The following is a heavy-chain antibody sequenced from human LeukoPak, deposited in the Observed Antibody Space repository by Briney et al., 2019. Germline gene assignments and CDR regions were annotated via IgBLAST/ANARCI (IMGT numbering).Heavy chain of an antibody. CDR2: ISGSGGST. CDR1: GFTFSSYA. J-gene: IGHJ4*02. V-gene: IGHV3-23*01. D-gene: IGHD2-8*01. CDR3: AKKGPHCTNGVCYTKYYFDY. Sequence: PGGSLRLSCAASGFTFSSYAMSWVRQAPGEGLEWVSAISGSGGSTYYADSVKGRFTISRDNSKNTLYLQMNSLRAEDTAVYYCAKKGPHCTNGVCYTKYYFDYWGQGTLVTVSS.